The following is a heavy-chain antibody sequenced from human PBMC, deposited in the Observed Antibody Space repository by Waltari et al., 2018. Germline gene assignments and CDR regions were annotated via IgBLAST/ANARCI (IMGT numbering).Heavy chain of an antibody. D-gene: IGHD5-12*01. CDR3: ATYIGASVGTAAFDV. CDR2: ISYAGTT. V-gene: IGHV4-39*01. J-gene: IGHJ3*01. Sequence: SLIRQPPGQGLGGIGTISYAGTTYTNPSLTSRLTRSRDTSKNQLSLTLGSTTAADTAVYYCATYIGASVGTAAFDVWGQGTMVTVSS.